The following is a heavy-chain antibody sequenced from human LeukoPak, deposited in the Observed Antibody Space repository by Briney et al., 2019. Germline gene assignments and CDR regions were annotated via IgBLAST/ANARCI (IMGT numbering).Heavy chain of an antibody. D-gene: IGHD3-16*02. CDR2: IYSGGST. J-gene: IGHJ4*02. CDR3: APSRHGELRLGELSLNY. CDR1: GFTVSSNY. Sequence: PGGSLRLSCAASGFTVSSNYMSSVRQAPGKGLEWDSVIYSGGSTYYADSVKGRSTISRDNSKTTLSLQMNSLRAEDTAVYYCAPSRHGELRLGELSLNYWGQGTLVTVSS. V-gene: IGHV3-53*01.